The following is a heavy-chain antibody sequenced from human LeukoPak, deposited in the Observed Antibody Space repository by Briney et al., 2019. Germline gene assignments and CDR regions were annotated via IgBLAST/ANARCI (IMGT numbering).Heavy chain of an antibody. CDR3: AKDGAVAENWFDP. Sequence: GGSLRLSCAASGFTFGSYGMHWVRQAPGKGLEWVAVISYDGSNKYYADSVKGRFTISRDNSKNTLYLQMNSLRAEDTAVYYCAKDGAVAENWFDPWGQGTLVTVSS. D-gene: IGHD6-19*01. CDR1: GFTFGSYG. V-gene: IGHV3-30*18. CDR2: ISYDGSNK. J-gene: IGHJ5*02.